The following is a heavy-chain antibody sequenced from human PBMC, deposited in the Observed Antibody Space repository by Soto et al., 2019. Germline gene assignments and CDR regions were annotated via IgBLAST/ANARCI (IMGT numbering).Heavy chain of an antibody. V-gene: IGHV4-30-2*01. J-gene: IGHJ5*02. CDR2: IYHSGST. Sequence: LSLTCAVSGGPISSGGYSWSWIRQPPGKGLEWIGYIYHSGSTYYNPSLKSRVTISVDRSKNQFSLKLSSVTAADTAVYYCASAYYYDSSGYSPWGQGPLVTVSS. CDR3: ASAYYYDSSGYSP. D-gene: IGHD3-22*01. CDR1: GGPISSGGYS.